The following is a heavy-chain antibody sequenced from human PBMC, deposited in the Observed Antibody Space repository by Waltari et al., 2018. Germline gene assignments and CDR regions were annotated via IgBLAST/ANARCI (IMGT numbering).Heavy chain of an antibody. CDR1: GFTVSSNY. J-gene: IGHJ6*02. V-gene: IGHV3-53*01. D-gene: IGHD3-3*01. Sequence: EVQLVESGGGLIQPGGSLRLSCAASGFTVSSNYLSWARQAPGQGLEWVSVIYSGGSTYYADSVKGRFTISRDNSKNTLYLQMNSLRAEDTAVYYCARDQYYDFWSGPIGPYGMDVWGQGTTVTVSS. CDR3: ARDQYYDFWSGPIGPYGMDV. CDR2: IYSGGST.